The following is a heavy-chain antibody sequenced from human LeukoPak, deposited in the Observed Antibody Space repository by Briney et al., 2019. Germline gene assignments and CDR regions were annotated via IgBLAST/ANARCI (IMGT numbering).Heavy chain of an antibody. D-gene: IGHD6-19*01. J-gene: IGHJ2*01. V-gene: IGHV4-39*07. CDR2: IYYSGST. CDR1: GGSISSSSYY. CDR3: ARSSYMQWLAGYFDL. Sequence: SETLSLTCTVSGGSISSSSYYWGWIRQPPGKGLEWIGSIYYSGSTYYNPSLKSRVTISVDTSKNQFSLKLSSVTAADTAVYYCARSSYMQWLAGYFDLWGRGTLVTVSS.